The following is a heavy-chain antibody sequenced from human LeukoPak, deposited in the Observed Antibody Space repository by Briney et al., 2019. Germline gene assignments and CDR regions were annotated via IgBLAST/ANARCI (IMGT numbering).Heavy chain of an antibody. J-gene: IGHJ5*02. CDR2: ISAYNGNT. Sequence: GASVKVSCKASGGTFSSYAISWVRQAPGQGLEWMGWISAYNGNTNYAQKLQGRVTMTTDTSTSTAYMELRSLRSDDTAVYYCAREAVAGTVYWFDPWGQGTLVTVSS. V-gene: IGHV1-18*01. D-gene: IGHD6-19*01. CDR1: GGTFSSYA. CDR3: AREAVAGTVYWFDP.